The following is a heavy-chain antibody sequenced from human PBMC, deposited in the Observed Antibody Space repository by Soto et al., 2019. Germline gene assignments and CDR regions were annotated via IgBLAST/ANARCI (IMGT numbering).Heavy chain of an antibody. CDR3: AKAAGGAVAGTGGDDY. D-gene: IGHD6-19*01. CDR2: ISGSGGST. Sequence: EVQLLESGGGLVQPGGSLRLSCAASGFTFSSYAMSWVRQAPGKGLEWVSGISGSGGSTYYADSVKGRFTISRDNSKNTLYLQMNGLRAEDTAVYYCAKAAGGAVAGTGGDDYWGQGTLVTVSS. J-gene: IGHJ4*02. CDR1: GFTFSSYA. V-gene: IGHV3-23*01.